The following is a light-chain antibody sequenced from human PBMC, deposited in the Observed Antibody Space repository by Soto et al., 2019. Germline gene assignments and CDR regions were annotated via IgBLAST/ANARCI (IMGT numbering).Light chain of an antibody. V-gene: IGLV1-44*01. Sequence: QAVVTQPPSASGTPGQRVTISCSGSSSNIGTYSVSWYQHFPGTAPRLLIYSDNQRPSGVPDRFSASKSGASASLAISGLQSEDEADFYCAAWDDSLNGCVFGTRTKVTVL. J-gene: IGLJ1*01. CDR2: SDN. CDR1: SSNIGTYS. CDR3: AAWDDSLNGCV.